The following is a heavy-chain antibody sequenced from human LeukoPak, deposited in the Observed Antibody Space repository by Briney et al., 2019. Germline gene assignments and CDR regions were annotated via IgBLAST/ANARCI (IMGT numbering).Heavy chain of an antibody. CDR1: GFTFSSYA. CDR3: ARSYSYGYPWFDP. J-gene: IGHJ5*02. V-gene: IGHV3-30-3*01. Sequence: GGSLRLSCAASGFTFSSYAMHWVRQAPGKGLEWVAVISYDGSNKYYADSVKGRFTISRDNSKNTLYLQMNSLRAEDTAVYYCARSYSYGYPWFDPWGQGTLVTVSS. CDR2: ISYDGSNK. D-gene: IGHD5-18*01.